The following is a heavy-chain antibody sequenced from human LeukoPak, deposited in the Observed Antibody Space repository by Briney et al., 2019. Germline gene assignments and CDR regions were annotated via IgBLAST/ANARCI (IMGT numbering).Heavy chain of an antibody. V-gene: IGHV4-39*01. J-gene: IGHJ6*03. D-gene: IGHD3-3*02. Sequence: PSETLSLTCTVSGGSISSSSYYWGWIRQPPGKGLEWIGSIYYSGSTYYNPSLKSRVTISVDTTKNHFSLNLSSATAADTAVYSCARHYHLWSTYYYYMDVWGRGTTVTVSS. CDR1: GGSISSSSYY. CDR2: IYYSGST. CDR3: ARHYHLWSTYYYYMDV.